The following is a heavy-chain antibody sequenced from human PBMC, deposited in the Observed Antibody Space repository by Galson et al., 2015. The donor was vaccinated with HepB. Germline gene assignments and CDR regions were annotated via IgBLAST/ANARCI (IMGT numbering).Heavy chain of an antibody. V-gene: IGHV1-24*01. CDR2: FVPEDGET. CDR3: ATALRIWGGFAFDI. Sequence: SVKVSCKVSGYTLTELSMHWVRQAPGKGLEWMGGFVPEDGETIYAQKFQGRVTMTEDTSTDTAYMELSSLRSEDTAVYYCATALRIWGGFAFDIWGQGTMVTVSS. J-gene: IGHJ3*02. D-gene: IGHD7-27*01. CDR1: GYTLTELS.